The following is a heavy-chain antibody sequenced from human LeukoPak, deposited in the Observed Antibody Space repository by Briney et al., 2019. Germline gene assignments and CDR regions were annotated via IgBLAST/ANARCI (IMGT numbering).Heavy chain of an antibody. V-gene: IGHV1-18*01. CDR3: AREPGIAVAGQGLGDY. CDR1: GYTFTSYA. D-gene: IGHD6-19*01. J-gene: IGHJ4*02. CDR2: ISAYNGNT. Sequence: GASVKVSCKASGYTFTSYAMHWVRQAPGQGLEWMGWISAYNGNTNYAQKLQGRVTMTTDTSTSTAYMELRSLRSDDTAVYYCAREPGIAVAGQGLGDYWGQGTLVTVSS.